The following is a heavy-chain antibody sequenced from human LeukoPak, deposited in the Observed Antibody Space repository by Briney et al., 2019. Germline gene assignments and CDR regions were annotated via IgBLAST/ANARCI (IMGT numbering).Heavy chain of an antibody. CDR1: GDSISSGAYY. CDR2: IYSNGNT. Sequence: SETLSLTCTVSGDSISSGAYYWSWIRQPAGKGLEWIGRIYSNGNTNYKPSLKSRVTISLDTSKRQLSLQLTSVTAADTAMYYCARDSVSWFGFDSWGQGTLVTVSS. D-gene: IGHD3-10*01. CDR3: ARDSVSWFGFDS. J-gene: IGHJ5*01. V-gene: IGHV4-61*02.